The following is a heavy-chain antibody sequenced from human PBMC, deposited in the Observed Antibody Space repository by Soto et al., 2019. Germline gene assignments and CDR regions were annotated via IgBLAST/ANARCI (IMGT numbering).Heavy chain of an antibody. CDR1: GFTFSSYA. J-gene: IGHJ4*02. CDR3: AKRPDFWSGPHDY. V-gene: IGHV3-23*01. CDR2: ISGSGGSA. Sequence: GGSLRLSCAASGFTFSSYAMSWVRQAPGKGLEWVSAISGSGGSAYYADSVKGRFTISRDNSKNTLYLQMNSLRAEDTAVYYCAKRPDFWSGPHDYWGQGALVTVSS. D-gene: IGHD3-3*01.